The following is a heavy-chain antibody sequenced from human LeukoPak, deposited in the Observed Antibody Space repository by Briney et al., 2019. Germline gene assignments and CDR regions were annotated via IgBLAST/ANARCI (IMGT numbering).Heavy chain of an antibody. V-gene: IGHV5-51*01. CDR1: GYSFTSYW. J-gene: IGHJ6*03. CDR2: IYPGDSDT. Sequence: GESLKISCKGSGYSFTSYWIGWVRQMPGKGLEWMGIIYPGDSDTRYSPSFQGQVTISADKSISTAYLQWSSLKASDTAMYYCAIQYMVVPAARGYYYMDVWGKGTTVTVSS. CDR3: AIQYMVVPAARGYYYMDV. D-gene: IGHD2-2*01.